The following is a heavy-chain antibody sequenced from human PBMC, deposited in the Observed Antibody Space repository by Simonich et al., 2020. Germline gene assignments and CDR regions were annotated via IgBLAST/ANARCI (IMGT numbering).Heavy chain of an antibody. CDR1: GGTFSSYA. CDR2: IIPNLGIA. D-gene: IGHD3-10*01. Sequence: QVQLVQSGAEVKKPGSSVKVSCKASGGTFSSYAISWVRQAPGQGLEWRGGIIPNLGIANNAQKFQGRVTITADKSTSTAYMELSSLRSEDTAVYYCARTNTMRELDTMVRGVDYFDYWGHGTLVTVSS. J-gene: IGHJ4*01. V-gene: IGHV1-69*09. CDR3: ARTNTMRELDTMVRGVDYFDY.